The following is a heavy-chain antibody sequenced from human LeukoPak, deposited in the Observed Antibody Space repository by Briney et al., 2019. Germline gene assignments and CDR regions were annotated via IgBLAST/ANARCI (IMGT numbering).Heavy chain of an antibody. Sequence: SGTLSLTCAVSGGSISSSNWWSWVRQPPGQGLEWIGEIYHSGSTNYNPSLKSRVTISVDKSKNQFSLKLSSVIAADTAVYYCARVRFLEWLPYYYYYMDVWGKGTTVTVSS. CDR1: GGSISSSNW. V-gene: IGHV4-4*02. J-gene: IGHJ6*03. D-gene: IGHD3-3*01. CDR3: ARVRFLEWLPYYYYYMDV. CDR2: IYHSGST.